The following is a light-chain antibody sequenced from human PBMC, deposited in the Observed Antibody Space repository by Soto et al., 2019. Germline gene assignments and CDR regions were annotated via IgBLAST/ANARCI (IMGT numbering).Light chain of an antibody. Sequence: EIVWTQPPGPLSVSPGERATPPWGGSQGVSSNLAWYQQPPGPAHRLPIYGASSRASGIPARFSRSGARTEVTLTISSLQYEDFEVYCCQQYRNWPRTFGQGTKVDIK. V-gene: IGKV3-15*01. CDR3: QQYRNWPRT. J-gene: IGKJ1*01. CDR2: GAS. CDR1: QGVSSN.